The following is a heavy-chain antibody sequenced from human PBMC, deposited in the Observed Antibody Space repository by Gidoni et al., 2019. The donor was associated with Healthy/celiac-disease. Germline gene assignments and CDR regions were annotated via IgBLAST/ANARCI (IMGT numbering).Heavy chain of an antibody. CDR1: CLTVSNYA. V-gene: IGHV3-23*01. CDR2: ISGSGGST. J-gene: IGHJ4*02. Sequence: EVQLLESGGGLVQPGGSLRLYCAASCLTVSNYAMIWVRQAPGKGLVWVSAISGSGGSTYYADSVKGRFTISRDNSKNTLYLQMNSLRAEDMAVYYCAKEAGFGELFDYWGQGTLVTVSS. CDR3: AKEAGFGELFDY. D-gene: IGHD3-10*01.